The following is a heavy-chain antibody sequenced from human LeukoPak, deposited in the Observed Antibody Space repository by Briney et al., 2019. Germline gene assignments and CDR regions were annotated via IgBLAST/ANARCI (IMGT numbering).Heavy chain of an antibody. CDR2: ISSSSNTI. Sequence: GGSLRLSCAASGFTFSSYSMNWVRQAPGKGLEWVSYISSSSNTIYYADSVKGRFTISRDNAKNSLYLQMNSLRAEDTAVYYCASVPAYYYDSSGYGDLWAKGTTVTVPS. CDR1: GFTFSSYS. D-gene: IGHD3-22*01. V-gene: IGHV3-48*01. J-gene: IGHJ6*04. CDR3: ASVPAYYYDSSGYGDL.